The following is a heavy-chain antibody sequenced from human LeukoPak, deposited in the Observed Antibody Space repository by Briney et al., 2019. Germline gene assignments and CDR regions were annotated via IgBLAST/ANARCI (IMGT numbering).Heavy chain of an antibody. CDR1: GGSISSGGYY. Sequence: SQTLSLTCTVSGGSISSGGYYWSWIRQHPGKGLEWIGYIYYSGSTYYNLSLKSRVTISVDTSKNQFSLKLSSVTAADTAVYYCARVKGLRFLEWFMDVWGKGTTVTVSS. V-gene: IGHV4-31*03. D-gene: IGHD3-3*01. CDR3: ARVKGLRFLEWFMDV. CDR2: IYYSGST. J-gene: IGHJ6*04.